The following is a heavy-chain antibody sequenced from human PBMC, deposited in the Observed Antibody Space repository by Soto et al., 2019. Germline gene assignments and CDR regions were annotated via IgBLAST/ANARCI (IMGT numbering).Heavy chain of an antibody. J-gene: IGHJ6*02. D-gene: IGHD3-10*01. CDR3: ARDDFVVRGVYYYYGMDV. CDR2: ISGYNGNT. CDR1: GYTFSSYG. Sequence: QAQLVQSGAEVKKPGASVKVSCKASGYTFSSYGITWVRQAPGQGLEWMAWISGYNGNTNYAQNLQGRVTMTTDTSTNTAYMELRSLRSDDTAVYDCARDDFVVRGVYYYYGMDVWGQGTTVTVSS. V-gene: IGHV1-18*01.